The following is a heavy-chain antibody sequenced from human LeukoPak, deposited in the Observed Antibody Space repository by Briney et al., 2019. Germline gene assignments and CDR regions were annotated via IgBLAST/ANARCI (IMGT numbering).Heavy chain of an antibody. J-gene: IGHJ4*02. V-gene: IGHV3-23*01. CDR3: AKEHRYGDYHPDY. Sequence: PGGSLRLSCAASAFTFSSYGMNWVRQAPGKGLEWVSAISPSGDSTSYADSVKGRFTISRDNSKSTLYLQMNNLRAEDAAVYYCAKEHRYGDYHPDYWGQGTLVTVSS. D-gene: IGHD4-17*01. CDR2: ISPSGDST. CDR1: AFTFSSYG.